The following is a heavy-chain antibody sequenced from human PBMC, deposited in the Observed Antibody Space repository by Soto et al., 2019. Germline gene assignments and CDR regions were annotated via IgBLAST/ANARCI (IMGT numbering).Heavy chain of an antibody. D-gene: IGHD6-19*01. CDR2: INHSGST. CDR1: GGSFSGYY. V-gene: IGHV4-34*01. J-gene: IGHJ6*02. CDR3: ARGLTRGYSSGKYDYGMDV. Sequence: QVQLQQWGAGLLKPSETLSLTCAVYGGSFSGYYWSWIRQPPGKGLEWIGEINHSGSTNYNPSLKARVTISVDTSKNQFSLRLSSVTAADTAVYYCARGLTRGYSSGKYDYGMDVWGQGTTVTVSS.